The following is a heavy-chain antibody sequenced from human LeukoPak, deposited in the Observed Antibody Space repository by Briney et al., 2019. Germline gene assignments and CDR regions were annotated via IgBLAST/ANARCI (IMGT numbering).Heavy chain of an antibody. CDR2: IYYSGST. J-gene: IGHJ2*01. D-gene: IGHD4-17*01. Sequence: PSETLSLTCAVSGYSINSAYYWGWIRQPPGKGLEWIGSIYYSGSTYYNPSLKSRVTISVDTSKNQFSLKLSSVTAADTAVYYCARQPDYGDLYWYFDLWGRGTLVTVSS. CDR1: GYSINSAYY. CDR3: ARQPDYGDLYWYFDL. V-gene: IGHV4-38-2*01.